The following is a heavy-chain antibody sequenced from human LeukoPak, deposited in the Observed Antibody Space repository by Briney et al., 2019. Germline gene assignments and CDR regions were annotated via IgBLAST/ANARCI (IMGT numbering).Heavy chain of an antibody. CDR1: GFTFDDYG. Sequence: GGCLRLSCAASGFTFDDYGMSWVRQAPGKGLEWVSGINWNGGSTGYADSVKGRFTFSRDNAKNSLYLQMNSLRAEDTALYHCARGLPLGYCSSTSCHGGWFDPWGQGTLVTVSS. V-gene: IGHV3-20*01. D-gene: IGHD2-2*01. J-gene: IGHJ5*02. CDR3: ARGLPLGYCSSTSCHGGWFDP. CDR2: INWNGGST.